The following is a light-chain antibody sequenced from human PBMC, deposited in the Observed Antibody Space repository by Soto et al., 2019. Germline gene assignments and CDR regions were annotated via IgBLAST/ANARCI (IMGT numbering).Light chain of an antibody. J-gene: IGKJ2*01. CDR3: QQHGNSPLYT. V-gene: IGKV3-20*01. CDR2: GAS. Sequence: EIVLTQSPGTLSLSPGERATLSCRASQSVTSNFLAWYQQKPDQAPRLLIYGASSRATGRPDRFSSSGSGTEVTLTISRLQPEDFAGYYCQQHGNSPLYTFGQGTKLEI. CDR1: QSVTSNF.